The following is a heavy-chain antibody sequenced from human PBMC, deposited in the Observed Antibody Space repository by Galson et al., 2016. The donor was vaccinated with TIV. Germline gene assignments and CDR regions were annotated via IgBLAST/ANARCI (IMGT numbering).Heavy chain of an antibody. CDR1: GGSLTSSDSY. J-gene: IGHJ4*02. Sequence: ETLSLTCSVSGGSLTSSDSYWGWIRQPPGKGLEWIGSINYGGNTYYNPSLQSRVTISVDTSKNQFSLKLSSVTAADTAVYYCAREHSGTSFGPCDYWGQGTLVTVSS. CDR3: AREHSGTSFGPCDY. D-gene: IGHD1-26*01. V-gene: IGHV4-39*07. CDR2: INYGGNT.